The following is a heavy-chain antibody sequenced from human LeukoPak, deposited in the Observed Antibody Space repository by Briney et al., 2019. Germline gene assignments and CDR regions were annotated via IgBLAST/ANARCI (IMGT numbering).Heavy chain of an antibody. J-gene: IGHJ4*02. CDR2: IYSGGGT. D-gene: IGHD5-18*01. V-gene: IGHV3-53*01. CDR1: GFTVSSNY. Sequence: GGSLRLSCAASGFTVSSNYMSWVRQAPGKGLEWVSVIYSGGGTYYADSVKGRFTISRDNSKNTVYLQVRSLRAEDTAVYYCAKDLGWIQFGYWGQGALVTVSS. CDR3: AKDLGWIQFGY.